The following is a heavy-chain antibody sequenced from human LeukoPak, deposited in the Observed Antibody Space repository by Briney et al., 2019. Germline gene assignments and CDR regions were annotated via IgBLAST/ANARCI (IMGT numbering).Heavy chain of an antibody. CDR1: GFTFSSYS. J-gene: IGHJ5*02. Sequence: PGGSLRLSCAASGFTFSSYSMNWVRQAPGKGLEWVSSISSSSSYIYYADSVKGRFTISRDNAKNSLYLQMNSLRADDTAVYYCARGRSGSLYNWFDPWGQGTLVTVSS. CDR3: ARGRSGSLYNWFDP. CDR2: ISSSSSYI. D-gene: IGHD3-10*01. V-gene: IGHV3-21*01.